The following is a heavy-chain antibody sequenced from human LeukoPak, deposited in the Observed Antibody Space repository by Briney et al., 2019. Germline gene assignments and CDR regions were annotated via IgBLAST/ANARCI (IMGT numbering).Heavy chain of an antibody. Sequence: ASVKVSCKASGGTFSSYAISWVRQAPGQGLEWMGGIIPIFGTANYAQKFQGRVTITADESTSTAYMELSSLRSEDTAVYYCARTANSSPRGWFDPWGQGTPVTVSS. J-gene: IGHJ5*02. D-gene: IGHD6-13*01. CDR3: ARTANSSPRGWFDP. CDR1: GGTFSSYA. CDR2: IIPIFGTA. V-gene: IGHV1-69*13.